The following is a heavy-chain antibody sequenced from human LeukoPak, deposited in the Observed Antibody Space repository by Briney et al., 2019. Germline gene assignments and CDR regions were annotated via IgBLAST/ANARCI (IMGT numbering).Heavy chain of an antibody. CDR2: INHSGST. CDR1: GGSISSSSYY. V-gene: IGHV4-39*07. J-gene: IGHJ4*02. CDR3: ARGLSSDY. Sequence: SETLSLTCTVSGGSISSSSYYWGWIRQPPGKGLEWIGEINHSGSTNYNPSLKSRVTISVDTSKNQFSLKLSSVTAADTAVYYCARGLSSDYWGQGTLVTVSS. D-gene: IGHD6-6*01.